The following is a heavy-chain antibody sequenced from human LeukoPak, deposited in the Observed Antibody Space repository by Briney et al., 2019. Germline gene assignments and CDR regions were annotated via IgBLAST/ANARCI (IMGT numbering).Heavy chain of an antibody. V-gene: IGHV1-69*13. Sequence: SVKVSCKASGGTFSSYAISWVRQAPGQGLEWMGGIIPIFGTANYAQKFQGRVTITADESTSTAYMELSSLRSEDTAVYYCARDQNIVVVPAAIPLWFDPWGQGTLVTVSS. J-gene: IGHJ5*02. CDR1: GGTFSSYA. CDR3: ARDQNIVVVPAAIPLWFDP. CDR2: IIPIFGTA. D-gene: IGHD2-2*02.